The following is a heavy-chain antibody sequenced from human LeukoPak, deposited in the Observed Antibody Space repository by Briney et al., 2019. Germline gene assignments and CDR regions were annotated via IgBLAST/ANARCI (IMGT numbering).Heavy chain of an antibody. D-gene: IGHD1-7*01. J-gene: IGHJ5*02. Sequence: SETLSLTCTVSGYSISSGYYWGWIRQPPGKGLEWIGSIYHSGSTYYNPSLKSRVTISVDTSKNQFSLKLSSVTAADTAVYYCARGLRITGTTFWFDPWGQGTLVTVSS. CDR1: GYSISSGYY. CDR2: IYHSGST. CDR3: ARGLRITGTTFWFDP. V-gene: IGHV4-38-2*02.